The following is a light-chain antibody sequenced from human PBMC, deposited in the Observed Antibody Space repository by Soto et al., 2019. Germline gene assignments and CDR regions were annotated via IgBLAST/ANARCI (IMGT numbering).Light chain of an antibody. CDR1: SSDVGAYDF. V-gene: IGLV2-8*01. CDR3: SSCAGRNNLV. CDR2: EVN. J-gene: IGLJ2*01. Sequence: QSALTQPPSASGSPGQSVTISCTGTSSDVGAYDFVSWYQQHPGKAPKLIIYEVNTRPSGVPDRFSGSKSGNTASLTVSGLQPDDEADYYCSSCAGRNNLVFGGGTKVTVL.